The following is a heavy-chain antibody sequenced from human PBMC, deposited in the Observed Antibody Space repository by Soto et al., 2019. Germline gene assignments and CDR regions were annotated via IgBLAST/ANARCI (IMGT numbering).Heavy chain of an antibody. CDR2: IGPYNGNA. Sequence: QDQLVQPGPEVKKPGASVKVSCKASGYTFTSYGILWVRQAPGQGLEWMGWIGPYNGNAIYAQNLQGRVTMTTDTSTSTAYMELRSLRSDDTALYYCARGGEIAATDWGHGTLVTVSS. J-gene: IGHJ4*03. D-gene: IGHD2-15*01. CDR3: ARGGEIAATD. V-gene: IGHV1-18*01. CDR1: GYTFTSYG.